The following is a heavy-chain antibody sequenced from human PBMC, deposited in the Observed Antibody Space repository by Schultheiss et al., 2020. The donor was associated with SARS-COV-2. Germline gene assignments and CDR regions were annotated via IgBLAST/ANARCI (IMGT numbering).Heavy chain of an antibody. Sequence: GGSLRLSCAASGFTVSSNYMSWVRQAPGKGLEWVGRTRNKANSYTTEYAASVKGRFTISRDDSKNSLYLQMNSLKTEDTAVYYCVRMVRGGYYYGMDVWGQGTTVTVSS. V-gene: IGHV3-72*01. CDR2: TRNKANSYTT. D-gene: IGHD3-10*01. CDR3: VRMVRGGYYYGMDV. CDR1: GFTVSSNY. J-gene: IGHJ6*02.